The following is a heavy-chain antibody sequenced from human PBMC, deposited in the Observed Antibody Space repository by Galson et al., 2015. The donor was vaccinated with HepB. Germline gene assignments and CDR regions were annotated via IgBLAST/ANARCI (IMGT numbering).Heavy chain of an antibody. CDR2: IKSKTDGETT. CDR1: GFPFNNAW. D-gene: IGHD2-8*02. CDR3: TTDVSYSTYWSWLDP. Sequence: SLRLSCAASGFPFNNAWMTWVRQAPGMGLEWVGRIKSKTDGETTDYAAPVKGRFTISRDDSKNRLYLQMNSLKPEDTAVYYCTTDVSYSTYWSWLDPWGQGTLVTVSS. J-gene: IGHJ5*02. V-gene: IGHV3-15*01.